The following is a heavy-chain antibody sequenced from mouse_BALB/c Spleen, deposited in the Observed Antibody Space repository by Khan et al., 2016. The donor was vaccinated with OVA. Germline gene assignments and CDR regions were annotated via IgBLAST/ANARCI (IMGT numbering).Heavy chain of an antibody. CDR1: GYNLTNYG. CDR2: INNYTGEP. CDR3: ARGGSCQYLDG. Sequence: QMQLEQSGPELKKPGETVKIHCKAPGYNLTNYGMNWAKQAPGKGLKWMGWINNYTGEPTYTDDFKGRFAFSLETSASTAYLQFNNLKNEDMATXICARGGSCQYLDGWGPCTTITVSS. D-gene: IGHD6-1*01. J-gene: IGHJ1*01. V-gene: IGHV9-1*02.